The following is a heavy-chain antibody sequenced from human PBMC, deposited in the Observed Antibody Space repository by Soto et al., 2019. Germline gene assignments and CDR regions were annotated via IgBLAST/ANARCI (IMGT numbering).Heavy chain of an antibody. Sequence: GVSLRLSCAASGFTFSSYTMSWVRQAPGKGLEWVSGISATGGSTYYADSVKGRFTFSRDNSKNTLYLQMNSLRAEDTAVYYCAKGFIRDCGGDCTVDTWGQGTLVTVSS. CDR3: AKGFIRDCGGDCTVDT. J-gene: IGHJ5*02. CDR2: ISATGGST. V-gene: IGHV3-23*01. D-gene: IGHD2-21*02. CDR1: GFTFSSYT.